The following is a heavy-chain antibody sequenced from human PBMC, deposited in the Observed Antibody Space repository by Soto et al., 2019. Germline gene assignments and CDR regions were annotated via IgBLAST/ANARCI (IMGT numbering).Heavy chain of an antibody. V-gene: IGHV3-23*01. CDR2: ISGSGGST. CDR3: AKFGPLYYDFWSGSLEY. D-gene: IGHD3-3*01. J-gene: IGHJ4*02. CDR1: GFTFSSYA. Sequence: PGGSLRLSCAASGFTFSSYAMSWVRQAPGKGLEWVSAISGSGGSTYYADSVKGRFTISRDNSKNTLYLQMNSLRAEDTAVYYCAKFGPLYYDFWSGSLEYWGQGTLVTVSS.